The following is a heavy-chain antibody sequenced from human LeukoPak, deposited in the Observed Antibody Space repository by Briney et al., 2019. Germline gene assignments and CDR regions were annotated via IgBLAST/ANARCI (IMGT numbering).Heavy chain of an antibody. D-gene: IGHD3-9*01. V-gene: IGHV3-23*01. J-gene: IGHJ5*01. Sequence: GGSLRLSCAASGFTFDSFGMNWVRQAPGKGLEWVSGISGSGESTHYADSVKGRFTISRGNSKNTLYLQMNSLRVEDTALYYCAKVILTGYYYDSWGQGALVTVSS. CDR1: GFTFDSFG. CDR2: ISGSGEST. CDR3: AKVILTGYYYDS.